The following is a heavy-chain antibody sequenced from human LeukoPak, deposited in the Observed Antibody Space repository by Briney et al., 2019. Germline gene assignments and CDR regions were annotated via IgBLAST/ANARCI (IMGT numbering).Heavy chain of an antibody. V-gene: IGHV1-8*02. CDR3: ARGAGEAYYYYYGMDV. D-gene: IGHD1-1*01. J-gene: IGHJ6*02. CDR1: GYTFTSYA. Sequence: ASVKVSCKASGYTFTSYAMNWVRQAPGQGLEWMGWINLNSGNTGYAQKFQGRVTMTRNTSISTAYMELSSLRSEDTAVYYCARGAGEAYYYYYGMDVWGQGTTVTVSS. CDR2: INLNSGNT.